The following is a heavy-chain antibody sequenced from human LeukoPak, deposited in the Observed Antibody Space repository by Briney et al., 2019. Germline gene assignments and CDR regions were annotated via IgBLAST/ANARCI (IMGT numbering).Heavy chain of an antibody. D-gene: IGHD1-14*01. CDR2: INQSGST. CDR3: ARVLGGPGF. Sequence: PSKTLSLTCSVSGGSISGSSYYWAWIRQPPGKGLEWIGDINQSGSTTYNPSLESRVTISVDTSGKYLSLNLTSVTAADTAIYYCARVLGGPGFWGQGTLVTVSS. J-gene: IGHJ4*02. CDR1: GGSISGSSYY. V-gene: IGHV4-34*01.